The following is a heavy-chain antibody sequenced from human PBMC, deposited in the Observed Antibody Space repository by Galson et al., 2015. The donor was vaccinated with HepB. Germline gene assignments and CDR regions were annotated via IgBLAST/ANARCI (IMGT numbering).Heavy chain of an antibody. CDR1: GGSISSYY. D-gene: IGHD6-19*01. Sequence: LSLTCTVSGGSISSYYWSWIRQPPGKGLEWIGYIYYSGSTNYNPSLKSRVTISVDTSKNQFSLKLSSVTAADTAVYYCARRRRGWGYWGQGTLVTVSS. CDR2: IYYSGST. CDR3: ARRRRGWGY. V-gene: IGHV4-59*08. J-gene: IGHJ4*02.